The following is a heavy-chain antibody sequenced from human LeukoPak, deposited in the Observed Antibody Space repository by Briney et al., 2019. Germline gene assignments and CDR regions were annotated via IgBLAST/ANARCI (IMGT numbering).Heavy chain of an antibody. CDR2: IWYDGSNK. CDR1: GFTFSSYG. J-gene: IGHJ6*02. D-gene: IGHD4-11*01. CDR3: ARDGHSNYILDV. Sequence: PGRSLRLSCAASGFTFSSYGMHWVRQAPGKGLEWVAVIWYDGSNKYYADSVKGRFTISRDNSKNTLYLQMNSLRAEDTAVYYCARDGHSNYILDVWGQGTTVTVSS. V-gene: IGHV3-33*01.